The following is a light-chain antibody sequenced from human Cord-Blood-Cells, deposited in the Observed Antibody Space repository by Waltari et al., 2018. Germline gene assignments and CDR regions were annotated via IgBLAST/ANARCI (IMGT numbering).Light chain of an antibody. CDR2: GKT. J-gene: IGLJ2*01. Sequence: SSELTQDPAVSVALGQTVRITCQGDSLRSYYASWYQQNPGQAPVLVNYGKTNRPSGLRDRFAGSSSGNTASMTMSGAQTVDEADYSCNTRDSGCNHVVFGGATKLTVL. V-gene: IGLV3-19*01. CDR1: SLRSYY. CDR3: NTRDSGCNHVV.